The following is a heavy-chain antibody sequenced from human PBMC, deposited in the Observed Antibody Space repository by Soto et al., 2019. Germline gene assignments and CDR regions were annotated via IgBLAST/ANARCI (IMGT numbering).Heavy chain of an antibody. CDR3: AKDNWIXY. Sequence: PGGSLRLSCAASGFTFNLYWMHWVRQAPGKGRVWVSRIIPVGSRTTYADSVKGRFTISRDNSKNTVYLQMNGLGAEDTAIYYCAKDNWIXYWSQGALVTVSS. CDR2: IIPVGSRT. J-gene: IGHJ4*02. CDR1: GFTFNLYW. V-gene: IGHV3-74*01. D-gene: IGHD1-20*01.